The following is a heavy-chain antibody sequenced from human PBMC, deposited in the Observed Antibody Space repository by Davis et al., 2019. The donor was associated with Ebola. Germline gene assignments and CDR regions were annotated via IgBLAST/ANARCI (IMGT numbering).Heavy chain of an antibody. CDR1: GGTFSSYA. V-gene: IGHV1-69*06. CDR3: ARVGHGSSSSGRRYYYYGMDV. J-gene: IGHJ6*02. D-gene: IGHD6-6*01. CDR2: IIPIFGTA. Sequence: SVKVSCKASGGTFSSYAISWVRQAPGQGLEWMGGIIPIFGTANYAQKFQGRVTITADKSTSTAYMELSSLRSEDTAVYYCARVGHGSSSSGRRYYYYGMDVWGQGTTVTVSS.